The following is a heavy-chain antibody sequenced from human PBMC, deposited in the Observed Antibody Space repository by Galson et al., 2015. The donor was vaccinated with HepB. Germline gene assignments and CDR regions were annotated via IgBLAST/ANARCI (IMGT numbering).Heavy chain of an antibody. CDR3: AREATAAMPIFDY. D-gene: IGHD2-2*01. Sequence: TLSLTCTVSGGSISSYYWSWIRQPPGKGLEWIGNVYYRGSTNYNPSLKSRVTLSVDTSKNQFSLKLSSVTAADTAVYYCAREATAAMPIFDYWGQGTLVTVSS. J-gene: IGHJ4*02. CDR2: VYYRGST. CDR1: GGSISSYY. V-gene: IGHV4-59*01.